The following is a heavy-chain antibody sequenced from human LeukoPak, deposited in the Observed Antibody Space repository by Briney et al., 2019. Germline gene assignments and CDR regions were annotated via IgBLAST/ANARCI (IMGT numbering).Heavy chain of an antibody. CDR1: GLTFSSYA. CDR2: ISSSGSDT. J-gene: IGHJ4*02. CDR3: AKLVRATGVY. Sequence: GGSLRLSCAASGLTFSSYAMSWVRQAPGKGLGWVSSISSSGSDTYYADSVKGRFTISRDNSKNTLYLQMNSLRVEDTAVYYCAKLVRATGVYWGQGTLVTVSS. D-gene: IGHD1-26*01. V-gene: IGHV3-23*01.